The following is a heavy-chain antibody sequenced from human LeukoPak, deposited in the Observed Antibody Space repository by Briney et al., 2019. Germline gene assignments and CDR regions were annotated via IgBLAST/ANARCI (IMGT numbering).Heavy chain of an antibody. CDR2: IYSGGST. Sequence: PGGSLRLSCAASRFSFSSFVVSWVRQTPGKGLEWVSVIYSGGSTYYADSVKGRFTISRDNSKNTLYLQMNSLRAEDTAVYYCARGRYDFWSGYSIDYWGQGTLVTVSS. D-gene: IGHD3-3*01. CDR1: RFSFSSFV. V-gene: IGHV3-53*01. J-gene: IGHJ4*02. CDR3: ARGRYDFWSGYSIDY.